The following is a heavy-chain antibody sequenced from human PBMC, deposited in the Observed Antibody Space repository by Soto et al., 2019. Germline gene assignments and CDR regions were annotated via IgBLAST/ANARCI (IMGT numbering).Heavy chain of an antibody. CDR3: AGIAARPGMNWFDP. D-gene: IGHD6-6*01. CDR1: GYTFTSYA. J-gene: IGHJ5*02. Sequence: GASVKVFCKASGYTFTSYAMHWVRQAPGQRLEWMGWINAGNGNTKYSQKFQGRVTITRDTSASTAYMELSSLRSEDTAVYYCAGIAARPGMNWFDPWGQGTLVTVS. V-gene: IGHV1-3*01. CDR2: INAGNGNT.